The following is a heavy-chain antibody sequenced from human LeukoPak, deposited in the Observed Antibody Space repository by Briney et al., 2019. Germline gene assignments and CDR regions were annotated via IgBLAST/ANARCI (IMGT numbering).Heavy chain of an antibody. CDR1: GGSISSSSYH. Sequence: SETLSLTCTVSGGSISSSSYHWGWIRQPPGKGLEWIGSIYYSGSTYYNPSLKSRVTISVDTSKNQFSLKLSSVTAADTAVYYCASLRFYYNWNDIDYWGQGTLVTVSS. D-gene: IGHD1-1*01. V-gene: IGHV4-39*01. J-gene: IGHJ4*02. CDR3: ASLRFYYNWNDIDY. CDR2: IYYSGST.